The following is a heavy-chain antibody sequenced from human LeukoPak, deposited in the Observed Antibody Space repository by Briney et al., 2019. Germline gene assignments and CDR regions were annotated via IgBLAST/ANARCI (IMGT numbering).Heavy chain of an antibody. D-gene: IGHD6-13*01. CDR2: IYHSGST. CDR1: GGSISSSNW. Sequence: SETLSLTCAVSGGSISSSNWWSWVRQPPGKGLEWIGEIYHSGSTNYNPSLKSRVTISVDKSKNQFSLKLSSVTAADTAVYYCARTIAAAGQGYYYYYGMDVWGQGTTVTVSS. CDR3: ARTIAAAGQGYYYYYGMDV. J-gene: IGHJ6*02. V-gene: IGHV4-4*02.